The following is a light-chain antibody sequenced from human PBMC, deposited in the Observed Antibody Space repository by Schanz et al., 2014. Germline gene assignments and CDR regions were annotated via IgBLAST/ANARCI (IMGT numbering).Light chain of an antibody. J-gene: IGKJ2*01. Sequence: EIVLTQSPATLSLSPGERATLSCRASQSVSSSYLAWYQQKRGQAPRLLISAASNRATGIPARFSGSGSGADFTLTISSLEPEDFAVYYCQQYNNWPRTFGQGTKLEI. CDR2: AAS. V-gene: IGKV3-11*01. CDR3: QQYNNWPRT. CDR1: QSVSSSY.